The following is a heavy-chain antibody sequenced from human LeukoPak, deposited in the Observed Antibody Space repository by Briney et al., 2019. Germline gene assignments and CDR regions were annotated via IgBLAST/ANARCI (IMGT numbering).Heavy chain of an antibody. J-gene: IGHJ4*02. V-gene: IGHV3-7*01. CDR2: IKEDGSDK. CDR1: GFSFWSYW. CDR3: AREYSSSSSYYFDY. Sequence: GGSLRLSCAASGFSFWSYWMSWVRQAPGKGLEWVADIKEDGSDKKYVDSVKGRFTISRDNAENSLYLQMNSLRAEDTAVYYCAREYSSSSSYYFDYWGQGTLVTVSS. D-gene: IGHD6-6*01.